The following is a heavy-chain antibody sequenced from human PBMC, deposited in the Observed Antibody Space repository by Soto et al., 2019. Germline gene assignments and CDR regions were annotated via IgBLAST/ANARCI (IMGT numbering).Heavy chain of an antibody. V-gene: IGHV3-23*01. CDR2: ISGSGDYT. CDR1: GFTFSSYA. Sequence: EVQLLESGGGLVQPGESLRLSCAASGFTFSSYAMTWVRQAPGKGLEWVSSISGSGDYTYFADSVKGRFTISRDNSKDPLYLQMSSLRVEDTAIYYCAEDSRSHPQGWFDPWGQGTLVTVSS. J-gene: IGHJ5*02. D-gene: IGHD2-15*01. CDR3: AEDSRSHPQGWFDP.